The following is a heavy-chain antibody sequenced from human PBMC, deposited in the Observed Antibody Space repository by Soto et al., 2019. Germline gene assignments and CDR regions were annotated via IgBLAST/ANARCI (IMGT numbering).Heavy chain of an antibody. V-gene: IGHV3-48*04. J-gene: IGHJ4*02. D-gene: IGHD3-16*01. CDR2: LNSGTG. Sequence: GGSLRLSCAASGFTFSSYTMNWVRQAPGKGLEWISYLNSGTGYYADSVKGRFTISRDNAKNSLYLQMSSLRAEDTALYYCARHGGTPDLYFDYWGQGTPVTVSS. CDR3: ARHGGTPDLYFDY. CDR1: GFTFSSYT.